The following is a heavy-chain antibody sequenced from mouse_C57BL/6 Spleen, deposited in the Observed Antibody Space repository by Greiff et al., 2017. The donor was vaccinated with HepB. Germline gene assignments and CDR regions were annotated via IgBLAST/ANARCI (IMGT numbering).Heavy chain of an antibody. V-gene: IGHV3-6*01. CDR2: ISYDGSN. CDR3: AGYYYGSRYYFDY. CDR1: GYSITSGYY. D-gene: IGHD1-1*01. Sequence: EESGPGLVKPSQSLSLTCSVTGYSITSGYYWNWIRQFPGNKLEWMGYISYDGSNNYNPSLKNRISITRDTSKNQFFLKLNSVTTEDTATYYCAGYYYGSRYYFDYWGQGTTLTVSS. J-gene: IGHJ2*01.